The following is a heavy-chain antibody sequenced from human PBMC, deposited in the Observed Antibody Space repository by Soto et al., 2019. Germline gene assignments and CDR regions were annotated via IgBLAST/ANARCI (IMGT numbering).Heavy chain of an antibody. J-gene: IGHJ4*02. Sequence: GGSLILSCAASGFTFSSYGMHWVRQAPGKGLEWVAVISYDGSNKYYADSVKGRFTISRDNSKNTLYLQMNSLRAEDTAVYYCALLAVTGTFDYWGQGTLVTVSS. V-gene: IGHV3-30*03. CDR2: ISYDGSNK. D-gene: IGHD6-19*01. CDR1: GFTFSSYG. CDR3: ALLAVTGTFDY.